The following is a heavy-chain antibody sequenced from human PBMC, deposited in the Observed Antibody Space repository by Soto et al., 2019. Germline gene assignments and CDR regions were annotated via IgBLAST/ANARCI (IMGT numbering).Heavy chain of an antibody. CDR1: GFTFSSYA. CDR3: AKDQSGTYTYYYYGMDV. D-gene: IGHD1-7*01. V-gene: IGHV3-23*01. Sequence: GGSLRLSCAASGFTFSSYAMSWVRQAPGKGLEWVSAISGSGGSTYYADSVKGRFTISRDNSKNTLYLQMNSLRAEDTAVYYCAKDQSGTYTYYYYGMDVWGQGTTVTVSS. J-gene: IGHJ6*02. CDR2: ISGSGGST.